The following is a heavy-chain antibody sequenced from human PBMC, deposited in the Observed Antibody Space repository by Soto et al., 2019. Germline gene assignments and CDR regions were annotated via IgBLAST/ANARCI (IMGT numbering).Heavy chain of an antibody. CDR3: ARQIPDYYATSDPESAFDI. Sequence: GASVKVSCKASGGTFSSYAISWVRQAPGQGLEWMGGIIPIFGTANYAQKFQGRVTITAEKSTSTGYMELSSLRSEDTAVYYCARQIPDYYATSDPESAFDIWGQGTMVTVAS. CDR1: GGTFSSYA. J-gene: IGHJ3*02. V-gene: IGHV1-69*06. CDR2: IIPIFGTA. D-gene: IGHD3-10*01.